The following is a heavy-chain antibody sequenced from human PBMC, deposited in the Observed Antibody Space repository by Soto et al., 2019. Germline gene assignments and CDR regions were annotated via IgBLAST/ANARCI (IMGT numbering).Heavy chain of an antibody. D-gene: IGHD3-10*01. CDR1: GYTFTSYY. J-gene: IGHJ3*02. CDR3: ARVYYSGAFDI. Sequence: ASVKVSCKASGYTFTSYYMHWVRQAPGRGLEWMGIINPSGGSTSYAQKFQGRVTMTRDTSTSTVYMELSSLRSEDTAVYYCARVYYSGAFDIWGQGTMVTVSS. CDR2: INPSGGST. V-gene: IGHV1-46*01.